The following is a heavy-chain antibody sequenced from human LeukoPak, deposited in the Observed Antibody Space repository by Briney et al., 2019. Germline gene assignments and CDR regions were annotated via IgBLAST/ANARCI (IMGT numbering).Heavy chain of an antibody. CDR2: FCSDGRT. CDR1: GFTVGSNY. J-gene: IGHJ4*02. Sequence: GGSLRLSCAASGFTVGSNYMSWVRQAPGKGLEWVSVFCSDGRTYYADSVKGRFTISRDNAKNSLYLQMNSLRAEDTAVYYCARESAESIDYWGQGTLVTVSS. V-gene: IGHV3-66*01. CDR3: ARESAESIDY. D-gene: IGHD6-6*01.